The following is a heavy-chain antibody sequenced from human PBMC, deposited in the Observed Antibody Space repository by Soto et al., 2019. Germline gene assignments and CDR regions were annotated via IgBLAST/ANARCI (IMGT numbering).Heavy chain of an antibody. V-gene: IGHV1-8*01. CDR2: INPNSGNT. D-gene: IGHD6-6*01. CDR3: ARGPPRSDSLDY. CDR1: GYTFTSSD. Sequence: GASVKVSCKASGYTFTSSDINWVRQATGQGLEWMGWINPNSGNTGYAQKFQGGVTMTRNTSISTAYMELSSLRSEDTAMYYCARGPPRSDSLDYWGQGTLVTVSS. J-gene: IGHJ4*02.